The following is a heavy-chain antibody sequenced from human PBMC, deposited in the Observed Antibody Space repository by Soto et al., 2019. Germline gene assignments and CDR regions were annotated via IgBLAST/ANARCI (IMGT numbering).Heavy chain of an antibody. CDR1: GFTFSSYA. Sequence: PGGSLRLSCAASGFTFSSYAMHWVRQAPGKGLEWVAVISYDGSNKYYADSVKGRFTISRDNSKNTLYLQMNSLRAEDTAVYYCARESGYDPLPSFFDYCVQRTLVTDPS. J-gene: IGHJ4*02. D-gene: IGHD5-12*01. CDR2: ISYDGSNK. V-gene: IGHV3-30-3*01. CDR3: ARESGYDPLPSFFDY.